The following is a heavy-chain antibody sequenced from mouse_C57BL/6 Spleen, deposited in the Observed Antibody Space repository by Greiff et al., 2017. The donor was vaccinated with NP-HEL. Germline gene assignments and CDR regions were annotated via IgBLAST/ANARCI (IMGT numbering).Heavy chain of an antibody. CDR3: ARCYGSSYGYFDV. Sequence: QVQLQQPGAELVMPGASVKLSCKASGYTFTSYWMHWVKQRPGQGLEWIGEIDPSDSYTNYNQKCKGKSTLTVDKSSSTAYMQLSSLTSEDSAVYYCARCYGSSYGYFDVWGTGTTVTVAS. CDR1: GYTFTSYW. V-gene: IGHV1-69*01. J-gene: IGHJ1*03. CDR2: IDPSDSYT. D-gene: IGHD1-1*01.